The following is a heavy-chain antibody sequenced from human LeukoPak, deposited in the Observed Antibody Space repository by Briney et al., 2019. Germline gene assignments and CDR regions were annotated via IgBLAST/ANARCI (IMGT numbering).Heavy chain of an antibody. CDR3: ARGASGNGGLYYFDY. Sequence: ASVKVSCKASGYTFTSYDINWLRQATGQGLEWMGWMNPNSGNTGYAQKFQGRVTMTRITSISTAYMELSSLRSEDTAVYYCARGASGNGGLYYFDYWGQGTLVTVSS. J-gene: IGHJ4*02. CDR1: GYTFTSYD. V-gene: IGHV1-8*02. D-gene: IGHD4-23*01. CDR2: MNPNSGNT.